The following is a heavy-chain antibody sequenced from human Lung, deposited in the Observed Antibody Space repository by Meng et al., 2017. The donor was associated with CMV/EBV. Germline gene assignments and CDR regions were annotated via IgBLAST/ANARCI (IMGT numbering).Heavy chain of an antibody. J-gene: IGHJ4*02. D-gene: IGHD6-19*01. CDR3: AKDSSAWYGGIDFDY. Sequence: SXKIPCVASGFTFDNYAMHWVRQAPGKGLEWVSGISWNSDTIDYAASVRGRFTVSRDNAKHSLYLQVNSLRIEDTALYYCAKDSSAWYGGIDFDYWGQGALVTVSS. V-gene: IGHV3-9*01. CDR1: GFTFDNYA. CDR2: ISWNSDTI.